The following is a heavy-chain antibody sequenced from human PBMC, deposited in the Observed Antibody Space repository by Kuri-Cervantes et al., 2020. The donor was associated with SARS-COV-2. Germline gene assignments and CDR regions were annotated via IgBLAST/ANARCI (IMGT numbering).Heavy chain of an antibody. CDR1: GYTFTGSY. CDR2: INPSGGST. Sequence: ASVKVSCKASGYTFTGSYMHWVRQAPGQGLEWMGIINPSGGSTSYAQKFQGRVTMTRDTSTSTVYMELSRLRSDDTAVYYCARDREITGAPYDAFDIWGQGTMVTVSS. CDR3: ARDREITGAPYDAFDI. D-gene: IGHD7-27*01. J-gene: IGHJ3*02. V-gene: IGHV1-46*01.